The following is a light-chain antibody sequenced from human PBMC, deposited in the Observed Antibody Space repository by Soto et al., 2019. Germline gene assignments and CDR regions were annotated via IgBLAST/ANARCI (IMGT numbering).Light chain of an antibody. V-gene: IGKV3-20*01. CDR3: QLYSGSPWT. J-gene: IGKJ1*01. CDR1: QSISNKY. Sequence: EIVLTQSPGTLSLSPGERATLSCRASQSISNKYLAWYQQEPGQAPRLLIHGVSIRATGIPDRFSGSGSGTDLTLTISRLEPEDFAVYYCQLYSGSPWTFGQGTKVDIK. CDR2: GVS.